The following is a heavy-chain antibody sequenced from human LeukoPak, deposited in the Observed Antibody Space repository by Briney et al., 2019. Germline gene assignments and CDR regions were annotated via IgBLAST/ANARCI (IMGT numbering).Heavy chain of an antibody. CDR1: GGSISSYY. CDR3: ARTPRYYYMDV. V-gene: IGHV4-59*01. CDR2: IYYSGST. J-gene: IGHJ6*03. Sequence: SETLSLTCTVSGGSISSYYWSWIRQPPGKGLEWIGYIYYSGSTNYNPSLKSRVTISVDTSKNQFSLKLSSVTAADTAVYYCARTPRYYYMDVWGKGTTVTISS.